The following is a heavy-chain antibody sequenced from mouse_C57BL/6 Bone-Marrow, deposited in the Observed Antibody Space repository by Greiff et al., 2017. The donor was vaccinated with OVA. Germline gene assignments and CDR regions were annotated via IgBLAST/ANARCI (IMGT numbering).Heavy chain of an antibody. D-gene: IGHD1-1*01. V-gene: IGHV14-3*01. J-gene: IGHJ4*01. CDR1: GFNIKNTY. CDR2: IDPANDNT. Sequence: VQLQQSVAELVRPGASVKFSCTASGFNIKNTYMHWVKQRPEQGLEWIGRIDPANDNTKYAPTVQGKATMTADTSSNTAYLQLSSLSSEDTAVYCCARGNFGSSWYAMDYWGQGTSVTVSS. CDR3: ARGNFGSSWYAMDY.